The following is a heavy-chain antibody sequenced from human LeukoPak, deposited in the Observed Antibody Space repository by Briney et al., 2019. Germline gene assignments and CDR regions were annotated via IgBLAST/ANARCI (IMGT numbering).Heavy chain of an antibody. CDR3: AKDHSSSWYYFDY. J-gene: IGHJ4*02. Sequence: GGSLRLSCAASGFTFSNTWMSWVRQAPGKGLEWVAVISYDGRSKYYADSVKGRFTISRDNSKNTLYLQTNSLRAEDTAVYYCAKDHSSSWYYFDYWGQGTLVTVSS. V-gene: IGHV3-30*18. CDR1: GFTFSNTW. D-gene: IGHD6-13*01. CDR2: ISYDGRSK.